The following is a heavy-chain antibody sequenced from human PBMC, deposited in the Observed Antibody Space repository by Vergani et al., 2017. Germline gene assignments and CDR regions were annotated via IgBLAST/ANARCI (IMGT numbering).Heavy chain of an antibody. V-gene: IGHV3-66*01. J-gene: IGHJ4*02. CDR3: AKDRSRYCSSTSCLTLFDY. CDR2: IYSGGST. D-gene: IGHD2-2*01. Sequence: EVQLVESGGGLVQPGGSLRLSCAASGFTVSSNYMSWVRQAPGKGLEWVSVIYSGGSTYYADSVKGRFTISRDNSKNTLNLQMNSLRAEDTAVYYCAKDRSRYCSSTSCLTLFDYWGQGTLVTVSS. CDR1: GFTVSSNY.